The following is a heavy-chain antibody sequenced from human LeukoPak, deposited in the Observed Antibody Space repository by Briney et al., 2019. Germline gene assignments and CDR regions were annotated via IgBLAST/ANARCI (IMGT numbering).Heavy chain of an antibody. V-gene: IGHV1-69*04. J-gene: IGHJ5*02. D-gene: IGHD6-19*01. Sequence: ASVKVSCKASGGTFSSYAISWVRQAPGQGLEWMGRIIPILGIANYAQKFQGRVTITADKSTSTAYMELSSLRSEDTAVYYCARGNPEISSGWCQDWFDPWGQGTLVTVSS. CDR3: ARGNPEISSGWCQDWFDP. CDR2: IIPILGIA. CDR1: GGTFSSYA.